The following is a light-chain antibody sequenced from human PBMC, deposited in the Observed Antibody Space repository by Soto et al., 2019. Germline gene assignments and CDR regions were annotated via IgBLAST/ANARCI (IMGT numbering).Light chain of an antibody. CDR3: GTWDSSLSVYV. CDR1: SPNIGNNY. CDR2: DND. J-gene: IGLJ1*01. V-gene: IGLV1-51*01. Sequence: QSVLTQPPSVSAAPGQTVTISCSGSSPNIGNNYVSWYEQLPGTAPKLLIYDNDKRPSGISDRFSGSKSGTSATLGITGLQTGDEADYYCGTWDSSLSVYVFGTGTKLTVL.